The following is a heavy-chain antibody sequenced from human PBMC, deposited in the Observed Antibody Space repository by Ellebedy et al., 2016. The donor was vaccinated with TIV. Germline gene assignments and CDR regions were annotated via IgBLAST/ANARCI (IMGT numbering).Heavy chain of an antibody. Sequence: GGSLRLSCAASGLTLSSYCVHWVRQAPGKGLVWVSRINSDGTITSYADSVKGRFTISRDNAKDTVYRQMNRLRAEDTAVYYCTRRYGDYWGQGTLVTVSS. CDR1: GLTLSSYC. J-gene: IGHJ4*02. V-gene: IGHV3-74*01. CDR3: TRRYGDY. CDR2: INSDGTIT. D-gene: IGHD4-17*01.